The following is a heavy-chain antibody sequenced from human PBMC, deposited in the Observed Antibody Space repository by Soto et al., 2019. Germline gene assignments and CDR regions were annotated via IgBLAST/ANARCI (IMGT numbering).Heavy chain of an antibody. CDR3: ARFGGVKGYHYVDVSDY. Sequence: QVQLVQSGAEVKKPGASVKVSCKGSGYTFTSFGITWGRQAPGQGLEWMGWITTYNDNTNDGQKFQGKVTMTTGTSTSTAYRELRSLRSDGAAVYYCARFGGVKGYHYVDVSDYWGQGTLVTVSS. J-gene: IGHJ4*02. D-gene: IGHD3-10*01. CDR1: GYTFTSFG. CDR2: ITTYNDNT. V-gene: IGHV1-18*01.